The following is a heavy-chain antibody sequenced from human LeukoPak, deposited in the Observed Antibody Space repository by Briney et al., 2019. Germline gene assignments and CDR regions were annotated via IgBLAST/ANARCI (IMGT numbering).Heavy chain of an antibody. CDR3: ARVWYDSSGYYPYYFDY. CDR2: IYHSGST. D-gene: IGHD3-22*01. Sequence: SETLSLTCTVSGYSISSGYYWGWIRQPPGKGLEWIGSIYHSGSTYYNPSLKSRVTISVDTSKNQFSLKLSSVTAADTAVYYCARVWYDSSGYYPYYFDYWGQGTLVTVSS. V-gene: IGHV4-38-2*02. CDR1: GYSISSGYY. J-gene: IGHJ4*02.